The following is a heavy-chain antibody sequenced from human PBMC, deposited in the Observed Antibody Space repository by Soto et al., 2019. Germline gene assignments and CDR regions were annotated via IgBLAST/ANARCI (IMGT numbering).Heavy chain of an antibody. CDR3: ARGLILWFGELSRRGGYYYYVDV. Sequence: QVQLQQWGAGLLKPSETLSLTCAVYGGSFSGYQWSWIRQTPGKGLEWIGEINDSGNINYNPSLKRRVTTLLGTPKKQISLKLSSVTAADSAVYYCARGLILWFGELSRRGGYYYYVDVWGKGTTVTVSS. CDR1: GGSFSGYQ. J-gene: IGHJ6*03. D-gene: IGHD3-10*01. CDR2: INDSGNI. V-gene: IGHV4-34*01.